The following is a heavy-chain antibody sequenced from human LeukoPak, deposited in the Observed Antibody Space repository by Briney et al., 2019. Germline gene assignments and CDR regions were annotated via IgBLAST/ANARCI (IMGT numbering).Heavy chain of an antibody. V-gene: IGHV1-8*01. CDR2: MNPNSGNT. D-gene: IGHD3-3*01. Sequence: ASVRVSCKASRYTFTSYDINWVRQATGQGLEWMGWMNPNSGNTGHAQKFQGRVTMTRNTSISTAYMELSSLRSEDTAVYYCARGRRINYDFWSGRTDYWGQGTLVTVSS. CDR1: RYTFTSYD. CDR3: ARGRRINYDFWSGRTDY. J-gene: IGHJ4*02.